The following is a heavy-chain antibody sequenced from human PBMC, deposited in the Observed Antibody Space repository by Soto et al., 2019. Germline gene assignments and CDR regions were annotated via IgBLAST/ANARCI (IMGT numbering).Heavy chain of an antibody. CDR3: ARGLFYSLTWYGVFDI. V-gene: IGHV4-39*07. CDR1: DDSINSDKYY. CDR2: IYYRGNA. Sequence: PSETLSLTCSVSDDSINSDKYYWGWIRHPPGKGLEWIGSIYYRGNAYYNPSLKSRVTISVDTSKNQFSLKMSSVTAADTAVYYCARGLFYSLTWYGVFDIWAQGTMVTVSS. D-gene: IGHD4-17*01. J-gene: IGHJ3*02.